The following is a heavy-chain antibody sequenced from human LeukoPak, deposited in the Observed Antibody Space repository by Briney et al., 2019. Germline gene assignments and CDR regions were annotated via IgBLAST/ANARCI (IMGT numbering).Heavy chain of an antibody. Sequence: GGSLRLSCAASGFTFSSAAMTWVRQGPGKGLEWVSTVTGSDDRTYYAGSVKGRFTVSRDFSKNTLHLQMNSLRVDDTAIYYCAKGPQLGSGYHPDSWGRGTLVTVSS. CDR3: AKGPQLGSGYHPDS. V-gene: IGHV3-23*01. CDR2: VTGSDDRT. J-gene: IGHJ4*02. CDR1: GFTFSSAA. D-gene: IGHD3-22*01.